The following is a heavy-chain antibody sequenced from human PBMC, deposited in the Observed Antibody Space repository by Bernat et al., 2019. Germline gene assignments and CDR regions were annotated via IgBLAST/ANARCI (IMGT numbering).Heavy chain of an antibody. J-gene: IGHJ6*03. V-gene: IGHV3-23*04. CDR3: AKDGGYCSSTSCRSYYYYYYMDV. CDR2: ISSGDYST. CDR1: GFTFSSNV. Sequence: VQLVESGGDFVQPGGSLRLSCAASGFTFSSNVMSWVRQAPGKGLEWVSTISSGDYSTYYADSVKGRFTISRDDSKNTLYLQMNSLIAEDTAVYYCAKDGGYCSSTSCRSYYYYYYMDVWGKGTTVTVSS. D-gene: IGHD2-2*01.